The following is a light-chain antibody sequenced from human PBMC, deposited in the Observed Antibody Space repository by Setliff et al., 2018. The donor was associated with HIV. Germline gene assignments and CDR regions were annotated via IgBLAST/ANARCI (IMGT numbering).Light chain of an antibody. J-gene: IGLJ2*01. Sequence: QSALTQPASVSGSPGQSITISCTGTSSDVGGYSFVSWYQQHPGKAPKLMICDVSKRPSGISNRFSGSKSGNTASLTISGLQAEDEADYYCSSYTSSSVVVFGGGTKVTVL. CDR3: SSYTSSSVVV. CDR2: DVS. V-gene: IGLV2-14*01. CDR1: SSDVGGYSF.